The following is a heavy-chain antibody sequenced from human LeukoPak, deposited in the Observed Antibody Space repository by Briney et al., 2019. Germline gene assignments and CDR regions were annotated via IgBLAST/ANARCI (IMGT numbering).Heavy chain of an antibody. D-gene: IGHD2-2*01. CDR3: ARRGIVVVPAARDYYYYMDV. V-gene: IGHV1-46*01. Sequence: ASVKVSCKASGYTFTSYYMHWVRQAPGQGLEWMGIINPSGGSTSYAQKFQGRVTMTRDTSTSTVYMELSSLRSEDTAVYYCARRGIVVVPAARDYYYYMDVWGKGTTVTVSS. J-gene: IGHJ6*03. CDR1: GYTFTSYY. CDR2: INPSGGST.